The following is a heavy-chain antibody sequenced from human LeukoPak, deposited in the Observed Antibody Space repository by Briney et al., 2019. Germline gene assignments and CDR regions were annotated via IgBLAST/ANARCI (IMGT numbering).Heavy chain of an antibody. J-gene: IGHJ6*02. CDR2: FDPEDGET. CDR1: GYTLTELS. D-gene: IGHD3-9*01. Sequence: ASVKVSCKVSGYTLTELSMHWVRQAPGKGLEWMGGFDPEDGETIYAQKFQGRVTMTEDTSTDTAYMELSSLRSEDTAVYYCATDWHNRTLRYFDHPTGYYGMDVWGQGTTVTVSS. V-gene: IGHV1-24*01. CDR3: ATDWHNRTLRYFDHPTGYYGMDV.